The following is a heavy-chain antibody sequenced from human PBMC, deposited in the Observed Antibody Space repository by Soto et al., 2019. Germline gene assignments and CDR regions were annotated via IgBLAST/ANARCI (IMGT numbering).Heavy chain of an antibody. D-gene: IGHD6-13*01. CDR3: ASRYSSSWRFDY. CDR2: ISSSSSYI. CDR1: GFTFSSYS. J-gene: IGHJ4*02. V-gene: IGHV3-21*01. Sequence: GGSLRLSSAASGFTFSSYSMNWVRQAPGKGLEWVSSISSSSSYIYYADSVKGRFTISRDNAKNSLYLQMNSLRAEDTAVYYCASRYSSSWRFDYWGQGTLVTVSS.